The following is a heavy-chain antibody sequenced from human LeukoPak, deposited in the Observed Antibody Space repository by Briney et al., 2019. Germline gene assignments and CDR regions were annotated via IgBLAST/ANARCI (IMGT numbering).Heavy chain of an antibody. CDR2: INWNGGST. CDR3: AKLLTDFDY. J-gene: IGHJ4*02. D-gene: IGHD2-15*01. Sequence: GGSLRLSCAASGFTFDDYGMSWVRQAPGKGLEWVSGINWNGGSTGYADSVKGRFTISRDNSKNTLYLQMNSLRAEDTAVYYCAKLLTDFDYWGQGTLVTVSS. V-gene: IGHV3-20*04. CDR1: GFTFDDYG.